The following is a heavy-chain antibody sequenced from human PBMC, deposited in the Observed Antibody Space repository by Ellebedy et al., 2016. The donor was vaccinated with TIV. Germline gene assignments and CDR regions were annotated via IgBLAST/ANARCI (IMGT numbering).Heavy chain of an antibody. CDR3: ARGWWDYGA. J-gene: IGHJ5*02. CDR2: IKHDGGEK. V-gene: IGHV3-7*01. Sequence: PGGSLRLSCAASGFTFSNYWMSWVRQARGKGLEWVATIKHDGGEKFYADSVKGRFTISRDNAKNSLYLQMDSVRGEDTAVYYCARGWWDYGAWGQGAHVTVS. CDR1: GFTFSNYW. D-gene: IGHD4/OR15-4a*01.